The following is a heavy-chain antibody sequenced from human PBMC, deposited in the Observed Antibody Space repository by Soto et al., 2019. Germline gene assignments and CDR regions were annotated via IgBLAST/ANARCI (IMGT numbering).Heavy chain of an antibody. V-gene: IGHV3-23*01. Sequence: GGSLRLSCAASGFTFSSYAMSWVRQAPGKGLEWVSAISGSGGSKYYADSVKGRFTISRDNSKNTMYLQMNSLRAEDTAVYYCAKHTLAYYYYGMDVWGQGTTVTVSS. CDR3: AKHTLAYYYYGMDV. CDR2: ISGSGGSK. J-gene: IGHJ6*02. CDR1: GFTFSSYA.